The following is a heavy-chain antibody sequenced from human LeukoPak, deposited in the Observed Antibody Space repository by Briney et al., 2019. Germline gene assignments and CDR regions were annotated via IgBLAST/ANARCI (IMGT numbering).Heavy chain of an antibody. V-gene: IGHV4-59*01. Sequence: SETLSLTCTVSGGSISSYYWSWIRPPPGEGLEWDGYIYYSGSTNYNPSLKSRATLSVDTSKNQFSLKLSSVTAADTAVYYCARDRGGYSSSGFDPWGQGTLVTVSS. CDR1: GGSISSYY. CDR3: ARDRGGYSSSGFDP. D-gene: IGHD6-6*01. CDR2: IYYSGST. J-gene: IGHJ5*02.